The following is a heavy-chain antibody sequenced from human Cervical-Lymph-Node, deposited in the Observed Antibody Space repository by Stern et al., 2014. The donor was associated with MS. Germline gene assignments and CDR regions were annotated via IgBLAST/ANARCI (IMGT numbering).Heavy chain of an antibody. V-gene: IGHV1-18*01. CDR1: GYTFTQYG. D-gene: IGHD3-22*01. CDR3: ARGEYYYPEVCDF. Sequence: VQLLESGAEAKKPGASVKVSCKASGYTFTQYGINWVRQAPGQGPEWMGWINLNNGKTDYAQKFQGRVTMTADTSTRTAYMELRSLRSDDTAVYYCARGEYYYPEVCDFWGQGTLVSVSS. J-gene: IGHJ4*02. CDR2: INLNNGKT.